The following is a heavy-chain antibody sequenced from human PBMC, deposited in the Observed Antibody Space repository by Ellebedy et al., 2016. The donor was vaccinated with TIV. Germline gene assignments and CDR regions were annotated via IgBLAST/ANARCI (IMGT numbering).Heavy chain of an antibody. CDR2: IGTAGDT. V-gene: IGHV3-13*01. J-gene: IGHJ4*02. CDR1: GFTFSSYD. D-gene: IGHD6-13*01. Sequence: GESLKISXAASGFTFSSYDMHWVRQATGKGLEWVSAIGTAGDTYYPGSVKGRFTISRENAKNSLYLQMNSLRAGDTAVYYCARGLRDYSSSWPDYWGQGTLVTVSS. CDR3: ARGLRDYSSSWPDY.